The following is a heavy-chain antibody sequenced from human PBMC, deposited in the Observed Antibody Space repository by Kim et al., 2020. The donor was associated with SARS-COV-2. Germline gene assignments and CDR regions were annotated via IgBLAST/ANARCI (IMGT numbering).Heavy chain of an antibody. J-gene: IGHJ4*02. V-gene: IGHV3-23*03. D-gene: IGHD3-9*01. Sequence: KGRFTLSRDNSKNTLYLQMNSLRAEDTAVYYCGRVYYDILTGYYGSHYFDYWGQGTLVTVSS. CDR3: GRVYYDILTGYYGSHYFDY.